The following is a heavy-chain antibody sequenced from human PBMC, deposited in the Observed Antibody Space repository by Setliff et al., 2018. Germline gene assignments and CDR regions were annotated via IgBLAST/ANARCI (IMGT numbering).Heavy chain of an antibody. D-gene: IGHD6-19*01. Sequence: PSETLSLTCAVYGGSFSDYHWSWIRQTTGKGLEWIGKINHSGSSTYNPSLKSRVTISFYTSKSQFSLTLSPVTAADTAVYYCARGGGYNSGSYQGGFYYMDVWGKGTTVTVSS. V-gene: IGHV4-34*01. CDR1: GGSFSDYH. CDR2: INHSGSS. CDR3: ARGGGYNSGSYQGGFYYMDV. J-gene: IGHJ6*03.